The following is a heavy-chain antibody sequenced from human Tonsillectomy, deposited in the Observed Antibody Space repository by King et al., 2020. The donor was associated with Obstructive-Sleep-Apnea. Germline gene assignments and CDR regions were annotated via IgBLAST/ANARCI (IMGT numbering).Heavy chain of an antibody. J-gene: IGHJ4*02. Sequence: VQLQESGPGLVKPSGTLSLTCAVSGGSISSSNWWSWVRQPPGKGLEWIGEIYHSGSTNYNPSLKSRVTISVDKSKNQFSLKLSSVTAADTAVYYCARGGFRGYSYGDRGYSYGHFDYWGQGTLVTVSS. D-gene: IGHD5-18*01. V-gene: IGHV4-4*02. CDR3: ARGGFRGYSYGDRGYSYGHFDY. CDR1: GGSISSSNW. CDR2: IYHSGST.